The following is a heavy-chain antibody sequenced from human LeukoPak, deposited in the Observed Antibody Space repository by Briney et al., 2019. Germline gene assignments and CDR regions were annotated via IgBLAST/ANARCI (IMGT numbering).Heavy chain of an antibody. J-gene: IGHJ4*02. CDR3: ARDRAAADRDY. Sequence: GGPLRLSCAASGFTFNSYGMHWVRRSPDKGVEKLAVIWYDGSKKFYADSVKGRFTISRENYKNALYLQMNSLRAEDTAVYYCARDRAAADRDYWGQGTLVTVSS. V-gene: IGHV3-33*01. D-gene: IGHD6-13*01. CDR2: IWYDGSKK. CDR1: GFTFNSYG.